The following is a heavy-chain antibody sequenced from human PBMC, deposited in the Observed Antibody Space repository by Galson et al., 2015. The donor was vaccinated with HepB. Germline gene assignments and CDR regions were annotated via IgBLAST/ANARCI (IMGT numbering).Heavy chain of an antibody. Sequence: SLRLSCAASGFTFSSYAMHWVRQAPGKGLEWVAVISYDGSNKYYADSVKGRFTISRDNSKNTLYLQMNSLRAEDTAVYYCARGGGLSAAGTRWYYYYGMDVWGQGTTVTVSS. J-gene: IGHJ6*02. CDR1: GFTFSSYA. CDR3: ARGGGLSAAGTRWYYYYGMDV. V-gene: IGHV3-30-3*01. D-gene: IGHD6-13*01. CDR2: ISYDGSNK.